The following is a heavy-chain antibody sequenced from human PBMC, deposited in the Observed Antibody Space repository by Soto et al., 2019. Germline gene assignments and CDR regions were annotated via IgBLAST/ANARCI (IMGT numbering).Heavy chain of an antibody. V-gene: IGHV3-23*01. CDR2: ISGSGGST. D-gene: IGHD3-3*01. J-gene: IGHJ4*02. CDR1: GVTFSSFA. CDR3: AKAETYDFWSGLQFDH. Sequence: GGSLRLSCVASGVTFSSFAMSWVRQAPGKGLEWVSTISGSGGSTYYEDYVKGRLTISRDNSKNTLSLHINSLRAEDTAVCYCAKAETYDFWSGLQFDHWGQGTLVTVSS.